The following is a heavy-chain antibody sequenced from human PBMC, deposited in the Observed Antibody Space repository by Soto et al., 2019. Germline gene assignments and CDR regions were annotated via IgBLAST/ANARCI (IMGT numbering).Heavy chain of an antibody. D-gene: IGHD3-10*01. V-gene: IGHV4-34*01. CDR3: ARGSGRMVRGYNWFDP. CDR2: INHSGST. CDR1: GGSFSGYY. Sequence: ETLSLTCAVYGGSFSGYYWSWIRQPPGKGLEWIGEINHSGSTNYNPSLKSRVTISVDTSKNQFSLKLSSVTAADTAVYYCARGSGRMVRGYNWFDPWGQGTLVTVSS. J-gene: IGHJ5*02.